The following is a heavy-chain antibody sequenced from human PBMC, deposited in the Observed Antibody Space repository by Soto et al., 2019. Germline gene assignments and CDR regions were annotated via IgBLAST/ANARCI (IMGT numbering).Heavy chain of an antibody. J-gene: IGHJ6*02. CDR1: GYTFTSYG. V-gene: IGHV1-18*01. CDR2: ISAYNGNT. Sequence: QVQLVQSGAAVKKPGASVKVSCKASGYTFTSYGFSWVRQAPGQGLEWMGWISAYNGNTNYAQKLQGRVTMTTDTSTRTAYMGLRSLRSDDPAVYYCAGHHLSSYYYGMDVWGQGTTVTVSS. D-gene: IGHD2-15*01. CDR3: AGHHLSSYYYGMDV.